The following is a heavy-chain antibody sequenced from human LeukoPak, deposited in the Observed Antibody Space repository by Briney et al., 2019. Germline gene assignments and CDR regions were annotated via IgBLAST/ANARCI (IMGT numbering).Heavy chain of an antibody. J-gene: IGHJ4*02. D-gene: IGHD2-2*01. CDR3: ARGPAARETGTFDY. V-gene: IGHV1-69*04. CDR1: GGTFSSYA. Sequence: PVKVSCKASGGTFSSYATSWVRQAPGQGLEWMGRIIPILGIANYAQKFQGRVTVTADKSTSTAYMELSSLRSEDTAVYYCARGPAARETGTFDYWGQGTLVTVSS. CDR2: IIPILGIA.